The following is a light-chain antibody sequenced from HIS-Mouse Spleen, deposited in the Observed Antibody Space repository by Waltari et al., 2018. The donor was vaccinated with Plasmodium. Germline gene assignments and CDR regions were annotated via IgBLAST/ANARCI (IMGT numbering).Light chain of an antibody. J-gene: IGKJ2*01. V-gene: IGKV3-20*01. Sequence: ELVLTQSPGTLSLSPGERATLSCRASQSVSRSYLAWYQQKPGQAPRLLIYGASSRATGIPDRFSGSGSGTDFTLTISRLEPEDFAVYYCQQYGSSPYTFGQGTKLEI. CDR3: QQYGSSPYT. CDR1: QSVSRSY. CDR2: GAS.